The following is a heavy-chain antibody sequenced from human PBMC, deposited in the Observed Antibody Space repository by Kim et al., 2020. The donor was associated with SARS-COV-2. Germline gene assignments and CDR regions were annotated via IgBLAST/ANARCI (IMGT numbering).Heavy chain of an antibody. J-gene: IGHJ4*02. CDR2: IYYSGST. D-gene: IGHD3-3*01. Sequence: SETLSLTCTVSGGSISSYYWSWIRQPPGKGLEWIGYIYYSGSTNYNPSLKSRVTISVDTSKNQFSLKLSSVTAADTAVYYCARAYDGVFDYWGQGTLVTVSS. V-gene: IGHV4-59*01. CDR1: GGSISSYY. CDR3: ARAYDGVFDY.